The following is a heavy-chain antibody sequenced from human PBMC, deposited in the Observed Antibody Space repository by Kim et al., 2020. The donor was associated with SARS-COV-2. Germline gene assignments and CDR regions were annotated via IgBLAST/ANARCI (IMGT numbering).Heavy chain of an antibody. CDR1: GFTFSSYG. CDR3: AKAPGGLRYFDWYIDY. J-gene: IGHJ4*02. Sequence: GGSLRLSCAASGFTFSSYGMHWVRQAPGKGLEWVAVISYDGSNKYYADSVKGRFTISRDNSKNTLYLQMNSLRAEDTAVYYCAKAPGGLRYFDWYIDYWGQGTLVTVSS. V-gene: IGHV3-30*18. D-gene: IGHD3-9*01. CDR2: ISYDGSNK.